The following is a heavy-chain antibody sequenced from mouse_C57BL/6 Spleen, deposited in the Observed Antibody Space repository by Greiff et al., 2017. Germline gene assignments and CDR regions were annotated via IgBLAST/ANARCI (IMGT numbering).Heavy chain of an antibody. CDR3: AREITTVEYWYFDV. CDR1: GYAFSSYW. J-gene: IGHJ1*03. Sequence: VQLQESGAELVKPGASVKISCKASGYAFSSYWMNWVKQRPGKGLEWIGQIYPGDGDTNYNGKFKGKATLTADKSSSTAYMQLSSLTSEDSAVYFCAREITTVEYWYFDVWGTGTTVTVSS. V-gene: IGHV1-80*01. CDR2: IYPGDGDT. D-gene: IGHD1-1*01.